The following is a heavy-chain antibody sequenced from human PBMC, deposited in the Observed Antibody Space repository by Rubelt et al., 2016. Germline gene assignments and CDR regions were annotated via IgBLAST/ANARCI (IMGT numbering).Heavy chain of an antibody. D-gene: IGHD4-17*01. CDR2: ISSSSSTM. CDR3: ARSTDYGDSRGAFDI. V-gene: IGHV3-48*01. Sequence: GEEWVSYISSSSSTMYYADSVKGRFTISRDNAKNSLCLQMNSLRAEDTAVYYCARSTDYGDSRGAFDIWGQGTMVTVSS. J-gene: IGHJ3*02.